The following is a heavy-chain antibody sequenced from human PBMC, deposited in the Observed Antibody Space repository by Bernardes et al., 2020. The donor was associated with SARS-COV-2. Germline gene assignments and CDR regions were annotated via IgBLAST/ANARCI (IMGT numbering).Heavy chain of an antibody. J-gene: IGHJ3*01. Sequence: LRLSCAAAGFTFPNYWMDWVRQAPGKGLVWVSRLNSDETELSYADSVKGRFTISRDNANNILYLQMNNLRPEDTAVYFCARDGYSREGHNQAYDLWGQGTMVTVSS. CDR1: GFTFPNYW. CDR3: ARDGYSREGHNQAYDL. CDR2: LNSDETEL. V-gene: IGHV3-74*01. D-gene: IGHD5-18*01.